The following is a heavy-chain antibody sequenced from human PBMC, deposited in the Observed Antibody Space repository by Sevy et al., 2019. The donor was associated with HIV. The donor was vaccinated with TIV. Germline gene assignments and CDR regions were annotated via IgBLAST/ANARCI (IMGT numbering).Heavy chain of an antibody. CDR3: VRANRGDYPSRGYFDY. V-gene: IGHV1-3*01. J-gene: IGHJ4*02. Sequence: ASVKVSCKASGYTFTSYAFHWVRQAPGQGLEWMGWIDAGNGNTKYSQKFQGRVTLTRETSAGTAYMELSSLRSEGTGGYYRVRANRGDYPSRGYFDYWGQGTLVTVSS. CDR2: IDAGNGNT. CDR1: GYTFTSYA. D-gene: IGHD3-10*01.